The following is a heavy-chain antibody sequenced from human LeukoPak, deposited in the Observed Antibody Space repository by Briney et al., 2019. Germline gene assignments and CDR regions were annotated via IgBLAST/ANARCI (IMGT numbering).Heavy chain of an antibody. CDR2: ITAIFRTT. D-gene: IGHD3-22*01. V-gene: IGHV1-69*13. Sequence: ASVTVSCKTSGGTFNSYAISWVRQAPGQGLEWMGGITAIFRTTNYAQKFQGRVTITADESMSTIYMELSSLSSGDTAVYYCARHSGYHSTMYLDYWGQGTLVTVSS. CDR3: ARHSGYHSTMYLDY. CDR1: GGTFNSYA. J-gene: IGHJ4*02.